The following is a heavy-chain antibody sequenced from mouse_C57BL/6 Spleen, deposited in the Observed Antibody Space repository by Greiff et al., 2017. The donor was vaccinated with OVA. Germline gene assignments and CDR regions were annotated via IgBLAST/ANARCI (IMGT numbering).Heavy chain of an antibody. CDR3: ARYKSYAMDY. J-gene: IGHJ4*01. CDR2: IRNKANGYTT. Sequence: EVMLVESGGGLVQPGGSLSLSCAASEFTFTDYYMSWVRQPPGKALEWLGFIRNKANGYTTEYSASVKGRFTISRDNSQSILYLQMNALRAEDSATYYCARYKSYAMDYWGQGTSVTVSS. CDR1: EFTFTDYY. V-gene: IGHV7-3*01.